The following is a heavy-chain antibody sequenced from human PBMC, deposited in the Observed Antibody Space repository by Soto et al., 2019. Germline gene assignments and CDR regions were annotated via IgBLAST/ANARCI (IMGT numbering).Heavy chain of an antibody. V-gene: IGHV1-18*01. CDR2: ISIYNGNT. Sequence: QVQLVQSGAEVKKPGASVKVSCKTSGYTFTNYGISRVRHAPGQGLEWMGWISIYNGNTNYAQRLQGRVTMTTDTSPSTAYMELRSLRSDDTAVYYCARMEGVATTHDYWGQGTLVTVSS. CDR1: GYTFTNYG. D-gene: IGHD5-12*01. J-gene: IGHJ4*02. CDR3: ARMEGVATTHDY.